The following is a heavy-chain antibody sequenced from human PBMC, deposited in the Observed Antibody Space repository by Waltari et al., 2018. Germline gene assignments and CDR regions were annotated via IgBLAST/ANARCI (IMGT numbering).Heavy chain of an antibody. CDR1: GFTFGDYA. V-gene: IGHV3-49*04. D-gene: IGHD3-3*01. J-gene: IGHJ5*02. Sequence: EVQLVESGGGLVQPGRSLRLSCTASGFTFGDYAMSWVRQAPGKGLEWVGFIRRKAYCGTTEYAASVKGRFTISRDDSKSIAYLQMNSLKTEDTAVYYCTRDPLPEWLSPYNWFDPWGQGTLVTVSS. CDR3: TRDPLPEWLSPYNWFDP. CDR2: IRRKAYCGTT.